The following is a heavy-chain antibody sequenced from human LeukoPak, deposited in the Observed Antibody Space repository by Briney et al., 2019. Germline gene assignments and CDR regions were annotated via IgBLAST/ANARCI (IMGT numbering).Heavy chain of an antibody. J-gene: IGHJ4*02. CDR1: GGTFSSYA. Sequence: ASVKVSCKASGGTFSSYAISWVRQAPGQGLEWMGGIIPIFGTANYAQKFQGRVTITADESTSTAYMELSSLRSEDTAVYYCARRLYDSSGSDYWGQGTPVTVSS. CDR3: ARRLYDSSGSDY. V-gene: IGHV1-69*13. CDR2: IIPIFGTA. D-gene: IGHD3-22*01.